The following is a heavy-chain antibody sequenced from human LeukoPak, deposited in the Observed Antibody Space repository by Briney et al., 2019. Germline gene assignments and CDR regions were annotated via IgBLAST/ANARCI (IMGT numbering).Heavy chain of an antibody. V-gene: IGHV1-2*02. Sequence: ASVKVSCKASGYTFTAYYMHWVRQAPGQGLEWMGWINPNSGGTNYAQKFQGRVTMTRDTSISTAYMELSRLTSDDTAVYYCAREAVTRNYFDYWGQGTLVTVSS. D-gene: IGHD4-17*01. CDR1: GYTFTAYY. J-gene: IGHJ4*02. CDR3: AREAVTRNYFDY. CDR2: INPNSGGT.